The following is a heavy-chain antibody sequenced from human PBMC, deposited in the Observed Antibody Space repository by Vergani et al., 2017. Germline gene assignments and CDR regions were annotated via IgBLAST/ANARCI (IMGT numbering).Heavy chain of an antibody. Sequence: EVQLLESGGGLVQPGGSLRLSCGASGFTFDDYAMHWVRQAPGKGLEWVSGISWNSGSIGYADSVKGRFTISRDNAKNSLYLQMNSLRAEDTALYYCAKDHYDFWSGYPNLSPFDLWGRGTLVTVSS. CDR3: AKDHYDFWSGYPNLSPFDL. V-gene: IGHV3-9*01. CDR2: ISWNSGSI. D-gene: IGHD3-3*01. CDR1: GFTFDDYA. J-gene: IGHJ2*01.